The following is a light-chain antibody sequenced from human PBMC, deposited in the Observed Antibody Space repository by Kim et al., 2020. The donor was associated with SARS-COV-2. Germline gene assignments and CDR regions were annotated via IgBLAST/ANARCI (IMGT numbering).Light chain of an antibody. Sequence: APGKTASITCGGNNIGSQKVHWYQQKSGQAPVLVIYYDSDRPSGIPERFSGSNSGNTATLTISRVEAGDEADYYCQVSDSGSDHVVFGGGTKLTVL. V-gene: IGLV3-21*04. J-gene: IGLJ2*01. CDR2: YDS. CDR1: NIGSQK. CDR3: QVSDSGSDHVV.